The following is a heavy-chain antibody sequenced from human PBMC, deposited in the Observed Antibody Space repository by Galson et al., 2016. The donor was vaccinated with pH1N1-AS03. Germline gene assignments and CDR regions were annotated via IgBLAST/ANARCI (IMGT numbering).Heavy chain of an antibody. D-gene: IGHD5-24*01. V-gene: IGHV3-30*03. CDR3: ARSNYYFDS. Sequence: SLRLSCAASGFTFSTYGMQWVRQAPGKGLEWVAFISYDGSNKYYADSVKGRFTISRDNYKNTLFLQMNSLRAEDTAVYYCARSNYYFDSWGQGTLVTVSS. CDR1: GFTFSTYG. CDR2: ISYDGSNK. J-gene: IGHJ4*02.